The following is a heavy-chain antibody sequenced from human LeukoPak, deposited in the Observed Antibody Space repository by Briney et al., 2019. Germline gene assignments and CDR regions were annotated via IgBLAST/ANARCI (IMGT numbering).Heavy chain of an antibody. CDR1: GFTFSSYW. D-gene: IGHD1-14*01. V-gene: IGHV3-74*01. Sequence: PGGSLRLSCAASGFTFSSYWMHWVRQAPGKGLVWVSRINSDGSSTSYADSVKGRFTISRDNAKNTLYLQMNSLRAEDTAVYYCARGDNSSPNHNNKGLGYWGQGTLVTVSS. CDR2: INSDGSST. CDR3: ARGDNSSPNHNNKGLGY. J-gene: IGHJ4*02.